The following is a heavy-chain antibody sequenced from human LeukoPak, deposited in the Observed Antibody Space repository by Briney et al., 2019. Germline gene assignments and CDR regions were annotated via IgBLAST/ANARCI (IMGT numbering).Heavy chain of an antibody. CDR3: ARKYYYDSSGYYYFDY. D-gene: IGHD3-22*01. CDR2: IYSGGST. J-gene: IGHJ4*02. CDR1: GFTVSSNY. Sequence: GGSLRLSCAASGFTVSSNYMSWVRQAPGKGLKWVSVIYSGGSTYYADSVKGRFTISRHNSKNTLYLQMNSLRAEDTAVYYCARKYYYDSSGYYYFDYWGQGTLVTVSS. V-gene: IGHV3-53*04.